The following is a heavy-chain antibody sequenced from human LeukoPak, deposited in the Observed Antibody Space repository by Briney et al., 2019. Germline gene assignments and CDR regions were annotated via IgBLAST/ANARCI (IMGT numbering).Heavy chain of an antibody. CDR3: AKATYYYDSSGYYYYGPSYFDY. Sequence: GGSLRLSCAASGFTFSSYAMSWVRQAPGKGLEWVSAISGSGGSTYYADSVKGRFTISRDNSKNTLYQQMNSLRAEDTAVYYCAKATYYYDSSGYYYYGPSYFDYWGQGTLVTVSS. D-gene: IGHD3-22*01. CDR2: ISGSGGST. J-gene: IGHJ4*02. V-gene: IGHV3-23*01. CDR1: GFTFSSYA.